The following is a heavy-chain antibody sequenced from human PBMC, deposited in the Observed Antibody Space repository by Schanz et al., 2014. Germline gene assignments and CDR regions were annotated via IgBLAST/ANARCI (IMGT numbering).Heavy chain of an antibody. CDR3: TTFNNRDALYI. D-gene: IGHD1-20*01. CDR2: IENNANGATT. Sequence: EVQLVESGGGLVKPGGSLRLSCAASGFTFTNYAMTWVRQAPGKGLEWVGRIENNANGATTDYAAPVKGRFTVSRDDSRNTLYLQMTALRTDDTARYYCTTFNNRDALYIWGQGTMVSVSS. CDR1: GFTFTNYA. J-gene: IGHJ3*02. V-gene: IGHV3-15*04.